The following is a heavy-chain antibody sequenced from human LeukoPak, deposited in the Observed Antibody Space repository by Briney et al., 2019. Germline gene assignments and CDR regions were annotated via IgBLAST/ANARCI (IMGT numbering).Heavy chain of an antibody. CDR2: ISAYNGNT. V-gene: IGHV1-18*01. CDR3: ARVMGYHCSSTSCYPGGWFDP. CDR1: GYTFTSYG. Sequence: ASVKVSCKASGYTFTSYGISWVRQAPGQGLEWMGWISAYNGNTNYAQKLQGRVSMTTDTSTSTAYMELRSLRSDDTAVYYCARVMGYHCSSTSCYPGGWFDPWGQGTLVTVSS. D-gene: IGHD2-2*01. J-gene: IGHJ5*02.